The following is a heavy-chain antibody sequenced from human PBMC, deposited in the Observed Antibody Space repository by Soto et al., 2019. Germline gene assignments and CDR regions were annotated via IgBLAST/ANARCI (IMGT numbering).Heavy chain of an antibody. CDR1: GGSISSSSYY. CDR3: ARHTGTDYGDYDDYYYGMDV. J-gene: IGHJ6*02. CDR2: IYYSGST. D-gene: IGHD4-17*01. Sequence: SETLSLTCTVSGGSISSSSYYWGWIRQPPGKGLEWIGSIYYSGSTYYNPSLKSRVTISVDTSKNQFSLKLSSVTAADTAVYYCARHTGTDYGDYDDYYYGMDVWGQGTTVTVSS. V-gene: IGHV4-39*01.